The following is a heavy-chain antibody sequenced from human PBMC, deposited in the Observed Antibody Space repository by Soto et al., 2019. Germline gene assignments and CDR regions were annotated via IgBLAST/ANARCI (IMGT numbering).Heavy chain of an antibody. V-gene: IGHV3-11*03. CDR1: GFTFSDYY. J-gene: IGHJ4*02. Sequence: PGGSLRLSCAASGFTFSDYYMSWIRQAPGKGLEWVSYISRSSSYTNYADSVKGRFTISRDNAKNSLYLQMNSLRAEDTAVYFCVMLSDRYNTAYWGQGTLVTVSS. CDR2: ISRSSSYT. D-gene: IGHD1-1*01. CDR3: VMLSDRYNTAY.